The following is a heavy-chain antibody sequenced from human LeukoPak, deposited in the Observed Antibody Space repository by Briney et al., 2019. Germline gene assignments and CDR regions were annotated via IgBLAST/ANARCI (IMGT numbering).Heavy chain of an antibody. D-gene: IGHD7-27*01. CDR3: ARPLGKGVDY. J-gene: IGHJ4*02. CDR1: GFTFSSYG. Sequence: PGGSLRLSCAASGFTFSSYGMHWVRQAPGKGLEWVAFIRYDGSNKYYADSVKGRFTISRDNAKNSLYLQMNSLRAEDTAVYYRARPLGKGVDYWGQGTLVTVSS. CDR2: IRYDGSNK. V-gene: IGHV3-30*02.